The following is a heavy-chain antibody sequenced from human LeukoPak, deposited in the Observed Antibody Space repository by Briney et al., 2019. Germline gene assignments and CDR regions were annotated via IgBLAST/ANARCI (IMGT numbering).Heavy chain of an antibody. CDR1: GGSISSGDYY. D-gene: IGHD4-17*01. J-gene: IGHJ4*02. CDR2: IYYSGST. V-gene: IGHV4-30-4*01. CDR3: ASRGREHDYGDPSPPPVDY. Sequence: SETLSLTCTVSGGSISSGDYYWSWIRQPPGKGLEWIGYIYYSGSTYYNPSLKSRVTISVDTSKNQFSLKLSSVTAADTAVYYCASRGREHDYGDPSPPPVDYWGQGTLVTVSS.